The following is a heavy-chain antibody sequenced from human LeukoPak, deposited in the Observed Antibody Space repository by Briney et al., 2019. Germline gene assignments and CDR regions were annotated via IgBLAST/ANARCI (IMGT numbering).Heavy chain of an antibody. CDR3: ASVYNWNDGDY. V-gene: IGHV1-69*13. Sequence: ASVKVSCKASGGTFSSYAISWVRQAPGQGLEWMGGIIPIFGTANYAQKFQGRVTITADESTSTAYMELSSLRSGDTAVYYCASVYNWNDGDYWGQGTLVTVSS. CDR1: GGTFSSYA. J-gene: IGHJ4*02. D-gene: IGHD1-20*01. CDR2: IIPIFGTA.